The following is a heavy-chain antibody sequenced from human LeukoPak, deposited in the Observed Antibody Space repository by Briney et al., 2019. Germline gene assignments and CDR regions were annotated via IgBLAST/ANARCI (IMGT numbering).Heavy chain of an antibody. Sequence: SETLSLTCAVYGGSFSGYYWSWIRQPPGKGLEWIGEINHSGSTNYNPSLKSRVTISVDRSKNQFSLKLSSVTAADTAVYYCXXWSLPTEYFQHWGQGTLVTISS. CDR3: XXWSLPTEYFQH. CDR2: INHSGST. J-gene: IGHJ1*01. D-gene: IGHD3-3*01. CDR1: GGSFSGYY. V-gene: IGHV4-34*03.